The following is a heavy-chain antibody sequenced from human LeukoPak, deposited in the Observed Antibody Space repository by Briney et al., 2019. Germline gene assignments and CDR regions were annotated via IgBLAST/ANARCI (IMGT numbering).Heavy chain of an antibody. CDR3: ARTRGGGTFQGWDF. D-gene: IGHD2-15*01. V-gene: IGHV3-74*01. CDR2: INSDGSST. CDR1: GFTFSSYW. J-gene: IGHJ4*02. Sequence: SGGSLRLSSAASGFTFSSYWMHWVRQAPGKGLVWVSRINSDGSSTSYADSVKGRFTISRDNAENSLYLQMNSLRAEDTALYYCARTRGGGTFQGWDFWGQGTLVTVSS.